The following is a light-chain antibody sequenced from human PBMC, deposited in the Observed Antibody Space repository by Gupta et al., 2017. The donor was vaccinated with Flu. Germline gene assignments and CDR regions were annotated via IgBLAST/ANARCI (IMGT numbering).Light chain of an antibody. CDR1: SSDVGGYNY. J-gene: IGLJ3*02. V-gene: IGLV2-14*01. Sequence: QSALTQPASGSGSPGPSITISCTGTSSDVGGYNYVSWYQQHPAKTNKLMIYEISNRPAAVASLFSGSKAGNTASLTISGPQTEDEADYYCTSYTSSSTWVFGGGTKLTVL. CDR3: TSYTSSSTWV. CDR2: EIS.